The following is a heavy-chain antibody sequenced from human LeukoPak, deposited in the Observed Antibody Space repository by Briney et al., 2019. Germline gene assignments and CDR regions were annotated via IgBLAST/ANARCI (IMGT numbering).Heavy chain of an antibody. J-gene: IGHJ4*02. CDR2: INMYTANP. CDR3: ARHDNDDDFDY. V-gene: IGHV7-4-1*02. CDR1: GGTFSRYA. D-gene: IGHD3-16*01. Sequence: ASVKVSCKASGGTFSRYAINWVRQAPGQGLEWMGWINMYTANPAYAQGFTERFVFSLDTSVTTAYLQISNLKTEDTAVYYCARHDNDDDFDYWGQGTLVTVSS.